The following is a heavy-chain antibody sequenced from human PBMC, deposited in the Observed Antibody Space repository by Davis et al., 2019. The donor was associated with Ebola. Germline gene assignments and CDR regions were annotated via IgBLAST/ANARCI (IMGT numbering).Heavy chain of an antibody. CDR1: GFTFSSYA. CDR3: ARDRGFNWFDP. CDR2: ISGSGGST. J-gene: IGHJ5*02. V-gene: IGHV3-23*01. D-gene: IGHD3-10*01. Sequence: GESLKISCEASGFTFSSYAMSWVRQAPGKGLEWVSSISGSGGSTFYADSVKGRFTISRDSSKNTLYMQMNSLRVEDTAVYYCARDRGFNWFDPWGQGTLVTVSS.